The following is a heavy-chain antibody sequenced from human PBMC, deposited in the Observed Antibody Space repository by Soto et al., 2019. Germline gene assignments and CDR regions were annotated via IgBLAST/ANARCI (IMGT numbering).Heavy chain of an antibody. V-gene: IGHV4-59*08. J-gene: IGHJ6*02. Sequence: PSETLSLTCTVSGGSISSYYWSWIRQPPGKGLEWIGYIYYSGSTNYNPSLKSRVTISVDTSKNQFSLKLSSVTAADTAVYYCARQGRSCWYYYGMDVWGQGTAVTVSS. CDR3: ARQGRSCWYYYGMDV. CDR1: GGSISSYY. CDR2: IYYSGST.